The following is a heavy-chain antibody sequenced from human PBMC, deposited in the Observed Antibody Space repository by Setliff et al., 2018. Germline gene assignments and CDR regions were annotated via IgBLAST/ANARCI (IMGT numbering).Heavy chain of an antibody. J-gene: IGHJ4*02. CDR3: ATKAVAGT. V-gene: IGHV3-7*03. D-gene: IGHD6-19*01. CDR2: IKQDGSET. CDR1: GFTFSYAW. Sequence: GGSLRLSCAASGFTFSYAWMHWVRQAPGKGLEWVAIIKQDGSETVYADSVKGRFTISRDNAKKSVDLQMNSLRAEDTAVYYCATKAVAGTGGQGTLVTVSS.